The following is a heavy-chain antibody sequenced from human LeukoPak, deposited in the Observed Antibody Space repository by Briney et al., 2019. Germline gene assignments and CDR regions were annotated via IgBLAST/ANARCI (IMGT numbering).Heavy chain of an antibody. CDR1: GFTFSSYA. J-gene: IGHJ4*02. Sequence: GGSLRLSCAASGFTFSSYAMSWVRQAPGKGLEWVSAISGSGGSTYYADSVKGRFTISRDNSKNTLCLQMNSLRAEDTAVYYCAKDRGILTVTTSDYSGQGTLVTVSS. CDR3: AKDRGILTVTTSDY. V-gene: IGHV3-23*01. CDR2: ISGSGGST. D-gene: IGHD4-17*01.